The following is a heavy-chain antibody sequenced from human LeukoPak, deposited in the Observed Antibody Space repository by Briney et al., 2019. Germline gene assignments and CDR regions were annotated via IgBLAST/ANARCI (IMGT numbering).Heavy chain of an antibody. CDR3: ARGQRYCSSTSCYTGWRRQHNWFDP. J-gene: IGHJ5*02. Sequence: PSETLSLTCAVYGGSFSGYYWSWIRQPPGKGLEWIGEINHSGSTNYNPSLKSRVTISVDTSKNQFSLKLSSVTAADTAVYYCARGQRYCSSTSCYTGWRRQHNWFDPWGQGTLVTVSS. D-gene: IGHD2-2*02. V-gene: IGHV4-34*01. CDR2: INHSGST. CDR1: GGSFSGYY.